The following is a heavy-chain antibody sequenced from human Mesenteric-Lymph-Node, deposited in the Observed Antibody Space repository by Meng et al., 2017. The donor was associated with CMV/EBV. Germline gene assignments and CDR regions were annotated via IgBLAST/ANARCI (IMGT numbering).Heavy chain of an antibody. V-gene: IGHV3-23*01. CDR2: ISGSGDST. CDR1: GFTFSSYA. Sequence: GESLKISCAASGFTFSSYAINWVRQAPGKGLEWVSTISGSGDSTYYADSVKGRFTISRDNSKNTLYLQMNSLRAEDTAVYYCARLIIVVVPQSSGMDVWGQGTTVTVSS. J-gene: IGHJ6*02. CDR3: ARLIIVVVPQSSGMDV. D-gene: IGHD2-2*01.